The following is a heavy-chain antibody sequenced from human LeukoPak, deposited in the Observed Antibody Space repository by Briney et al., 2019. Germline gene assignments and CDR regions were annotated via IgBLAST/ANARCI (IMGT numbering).Heavy chain of an antibody. CDR3: ARDGRCGYSGYRFDY. J-gene: IGHJ4*02. V-gene: IGHV1-18*04. Sequence: RRASVKVSCKASGYNFNSHGIIWVRQARGQGLEWMGWISTYNGNTNYAQKFQGRVTMTTDTSTSTVSMELRSLRSDDTALYYCARDGRCGYSGYRFDYWGRGTLVTVSS. CDR2: ISTYNGNT. D-gene: IGHD5-12*01. CDR1: GYNFNSHG.